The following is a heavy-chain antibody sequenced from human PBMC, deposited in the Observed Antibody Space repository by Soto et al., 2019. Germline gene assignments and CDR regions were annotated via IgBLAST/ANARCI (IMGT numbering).Heavy chain of an antibody. Sequence: EVQLVESGGGLVKPGGSLRLSCAASGFTFSNYNMNWVRQAHGKGLEWDSSISNSSTYIYYADSVKGRFTISRDNAKNSLFLQMNSLRGEDSAVYYCARDREGVGAGLFWGQGTMVTVSS. J-gene: IGHJ3*01. V-gene: IGHV3-21*01. CDR1: GFTFSNYN. D-gene: IGHD3-16*01. CDR3: ARDREGVGAGLF. CDR2: ISNSSTYI.